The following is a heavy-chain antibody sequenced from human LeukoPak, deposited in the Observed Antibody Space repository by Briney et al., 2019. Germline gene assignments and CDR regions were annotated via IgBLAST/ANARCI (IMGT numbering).Heavy chain of an antibody. Sequence: SQTLSLTCAISGDSVSSNSVTWNWIRQSPSRGLEWLGRTSYRSTWYNDYAVSVRGRITVNPDTSKNQFSLHLNSVTPEDTAVYYCARRLTQYDCFDPWGQGILVTVSS. CDR3: ARRLTQYDCFDP. J-gene: IGHJ5*02. CDR2: TSYRSTWYN. D-gene: IGHD2-2*01. V-gene: IGHV6-1*01. CDR1: GDSVSSNSVT.